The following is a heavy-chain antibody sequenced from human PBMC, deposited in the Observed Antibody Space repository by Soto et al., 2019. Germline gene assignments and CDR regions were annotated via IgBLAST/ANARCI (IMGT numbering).Heavy chain of an antibody. Sequence: VSLRLSCAASGFTFDDYTMHWVRQAPGKGLEWVSLISWDGGSTYYADSVKGRFTISRDNSKNSLHLQMNSLRTEDTALYYCAKDILSRAAAGHNFDYWGQGTLVTVSS. CDR1: GFTFDDYT. J-gene: IGHJ4*02. V-gene: IGHV3-43*01. D-gene: IGHD6-13*01. CDR2: ISWDGGST. CDR3: AKDILSRAAAGHNFDY.